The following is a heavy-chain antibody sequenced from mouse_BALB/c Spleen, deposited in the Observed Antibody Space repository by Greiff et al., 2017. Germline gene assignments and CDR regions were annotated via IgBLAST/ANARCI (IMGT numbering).Heavy chain of an antibody. J-gene: IGHJ2*01. V-gene: IGHV2-9*02. CDR2: IWAGGST. CDR3: ARGVITTVGGFDY. Sequence: VKLVESGPGLVAPSQSLSITCTVSGFSLTSYGVHWVRQPPGKGLEWLGVIWAGGSTNYNSALMSRLSISKDNSKSQVFLKMNSLQTDDTAMYYCARGVITTVGGFDYWGQGTTLTVSS. CDR1: GFSLTSYG. D-gene: IGHD1-1*01.